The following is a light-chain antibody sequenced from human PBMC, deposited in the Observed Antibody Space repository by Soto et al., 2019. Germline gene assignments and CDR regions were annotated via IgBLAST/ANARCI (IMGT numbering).Light chain of an antibody. J-gene: IGKJ1*01. CDR2: GAS. CDR3: QNYGSLTSST. CDR1: QSVSSSY. V-gene: IGKV3-20*01. Sequence: EIVLTQSPGTLSLSPGERATLSCRASQSVSSSYLAWYQQKPGQAPRLIFYGASSRATGIPDRFSGSGSGTDFTLTISRLEPEDFAVYYCQNYGSLTSSTFGQGTKVEIK.